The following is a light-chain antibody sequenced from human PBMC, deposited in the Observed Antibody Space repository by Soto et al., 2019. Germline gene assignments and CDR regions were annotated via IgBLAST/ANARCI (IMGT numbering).Light chain of an antibody. V-gene: IGKV3D-20*02. CDR1: QSVINSY. J-gene: IGKJ4*01. CDR2: DAS. Sequence: EVVLTQSPGTLSLSSGERATLSCRASQSVINSYLAWYQQKPGQAPRLLLYDASNRATGIPARFSGSGSGTDFTLTISSLEPEDFAVYYCQQRSNWPLTFGGGTKVDIK. CDR3: QQRSNWPLT.